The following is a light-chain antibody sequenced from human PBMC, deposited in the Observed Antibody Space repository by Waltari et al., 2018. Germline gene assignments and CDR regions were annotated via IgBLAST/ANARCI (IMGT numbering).Light chain of an antibody. CDR2: LGS. CDR3: QQYLQGLWT. Sequence: SLLSTNNNNYLAWYQQKPGQPPKLLFYLGSNRASGVPDRFSCSGSGTDFILNISRVQAEDFGIYYCQQYLQGLWTFGPGTKVEV. J-gene: IGKJ1*01. V-gene: IGKV2-28*01. CDR1: SLLSTNNNNY.